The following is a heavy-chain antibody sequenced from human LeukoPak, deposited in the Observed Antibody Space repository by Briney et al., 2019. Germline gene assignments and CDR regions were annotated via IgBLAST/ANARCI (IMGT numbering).Heavy chain of an antibody. CDR2: IWYDGSNK. J-gene: IGHJ4*02. Sequence: GGSLRLSCAAPGFTFSSYGMHWVRQAPGKGLEWVAIIWYDGSNKYYADSVKGRFTISRDNSKNTLYLQMNSLRAEDTAVYYCARDWELTPDYWGRGTLVTVSS. CDR3: ARDWELTPDY. CDR1: GFTFSSYG. D-gene: IGHD1-7*01. V-gene: IGHV3-33*01.